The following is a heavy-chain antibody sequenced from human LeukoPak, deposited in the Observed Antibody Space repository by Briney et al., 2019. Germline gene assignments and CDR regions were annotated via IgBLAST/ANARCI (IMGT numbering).Heavy chain of an antibody. CDR1: GDSISSSHW. V-gene: IGHV4-4*02. CDR2: IYHRGTT. CDR3: ARDYGSGDYYFAY. D-gene: IGHD3-10*01. Sequence: SETLSLTCAVSGDSISSSHWWTWVRQPPGKGLEWIGEIYHRGTTNYNLSLKSRVTISVDRSKNQFSLRLTSVTAADTAAYYCARDYGSGDYYFAYWGQGALVTVSP. J-gene: IGHJ4*02.